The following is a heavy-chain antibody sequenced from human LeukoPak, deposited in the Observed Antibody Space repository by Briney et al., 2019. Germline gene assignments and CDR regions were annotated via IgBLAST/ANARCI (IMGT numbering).Heavy chain of an antibody. Sequence: GGSLRLSCAASGFTFSSYAMSWVRQAPGKGLEWVSAISGSGGSTYYADSVKGRFTISRDNSKNTLYLQMNSLRTEDTAIYYCAVDLSGSEDYWGQGTLVTVSS. D-gene: IGHD3-10*01. V-gene: IGHV3-23*01. CDR1: GFTFSSYA. CDR2: ISGSGGST. CDR3: AVDLSGSEDY. J-gene: IGHJ4*02.